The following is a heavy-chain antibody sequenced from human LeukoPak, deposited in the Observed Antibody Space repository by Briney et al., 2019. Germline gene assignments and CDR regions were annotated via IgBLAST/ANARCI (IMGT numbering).Heavy chain of an antibody. V-gene: IGHV3-7*02. J-gene: IGHJ4*02. CDR1: GFTFSNSG. CDR3: ANNRASLDY. CDR2: INQDGSEK. D-gene: IGHD2/OR15-2a*01. Sequence: PGGSLRLSCAASGFTFSNSGMSWVRQAPGKGLEWVANINQDGSEKNCVDSVNGRFTISRDNAKNSLYLQMNSLRAEDTAVYYCANNRASLDYWGQGTLVTVSS.